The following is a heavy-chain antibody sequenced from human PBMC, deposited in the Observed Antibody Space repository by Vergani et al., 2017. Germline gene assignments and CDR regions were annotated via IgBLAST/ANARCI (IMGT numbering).Heavy chain of an antibody. D-gene: IGHD4-17*01. CDR1: GYNFNTYY. V-gene: IGHV1-2*02. CDR3: ARGRPYGGWFDP. Sequence: QVQLVQSGSEVKKPGASVKVSCKASGYNFNTYYIHWVRQAPGQGLEWMGLINPNTGDTNFAQKFQGRVTMTRDTSANTVYMEVTRLTSDDTAIYYCARGRPYGGWFDPWGQGSLVTVSS. J-gene: IGHJ5*02. CDR2: INPNTGDT.